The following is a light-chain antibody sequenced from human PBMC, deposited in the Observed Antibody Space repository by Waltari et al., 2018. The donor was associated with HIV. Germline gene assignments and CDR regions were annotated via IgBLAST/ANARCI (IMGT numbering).Light chain of an antibody. Sequence: QSVLTQPPSASGTPGQRVTISCSVSSPTIDSNTVHWYQQPPGTAPKLLIYSNNQRPSGVPDRFSGSKSGTSASLAISGLQSEDEADYYCAAWDDSLNGYVFGTGTKVTVL. CDR1: SPTIDSNT. CDR3: AAWDDSLNGYV. CDR2: SNN. V-gene: IGLV1-44*01. J-gene: IGLJ1*01.